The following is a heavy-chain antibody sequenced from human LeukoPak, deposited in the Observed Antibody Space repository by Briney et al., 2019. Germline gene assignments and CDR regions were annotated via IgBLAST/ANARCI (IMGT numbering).Heavy chain of an antibody. CDR2: ISSSSSYI. V-gene: IGHV3-21*01. CDR3: AREEDFRFDY. J-gene: IGHJ4*02. Sequence: GGSLRLSCAASGITFSSYSMNWVRQAPGKGLEWVSSISSSSSYIYYADSVKGRFTISRDNTKNSLYLQMNSLRAEDTAVYYCAREEDFRFDYWGQGTLVTVSS. CDR1: GITFSSYS.